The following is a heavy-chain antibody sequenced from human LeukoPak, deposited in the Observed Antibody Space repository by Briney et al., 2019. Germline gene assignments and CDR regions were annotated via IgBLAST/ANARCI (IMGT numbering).Heavy chain of an antibody. Sequence: PSETLSLTCTVSGDSISSGNYYWSWVRQAPGKGLEWVSAITGSGGSTYYADSVKGRFTISRDNSKNTLYLQMNSLRAEDTAVYYCAKGGIAAAGTIDYWGQGTLVTVSS. J-gene: IGHJ4*02. D-gene: IGHD6-13*01. V-gene: IGHV3-23*01. CDR3: AKGGIAAAGTIDY. CDR1: GDSISSGNYY. CDR2: ITGSGGST.